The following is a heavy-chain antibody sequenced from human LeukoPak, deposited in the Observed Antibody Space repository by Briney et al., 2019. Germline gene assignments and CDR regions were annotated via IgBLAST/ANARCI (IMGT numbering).Heavy chain of an antibody. V-gene: IGHV1-24*01. CDR3: ATHRVGIAARSRGYYYYGMDV. CDR1: GYTLTELS. J-gene: IGHJ6*02. Sequence: ASVKVSCKVSGYTLTELSMHWVRQAPGKGLGWMGGFDPEDGETIYAQKFQGRVTMTEDTSTDTAYMELSSLRSEDTAVYYCATHRVGIAARSRGYYYYGMDVWGQGTTVTVSS. CDR2: FDPEDGET. D-gene: IGHD6-6*01.